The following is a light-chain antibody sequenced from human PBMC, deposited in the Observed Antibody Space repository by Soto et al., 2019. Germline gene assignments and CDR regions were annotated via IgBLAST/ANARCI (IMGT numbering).Light chain of an antibody. CDR3: QHNGRS. CDR1: QSFRGL. V-gene: IGKV3-11*01. J-gene: IGKJ5*01. CDR2: DAY. Sequence: EVVLTQSPVTLSLSPGERATLSCRASQSFRGLLAWYQQKPGQAPRLLIYDAYNRATGIPPRFSGSGSGTDFTLTISRLEPEDSAVYYCQHNGRSFGQGTRLQIK.